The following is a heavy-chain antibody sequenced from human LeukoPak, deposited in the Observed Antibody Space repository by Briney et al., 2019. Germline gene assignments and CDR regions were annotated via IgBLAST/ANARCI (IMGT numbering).Heavy chain of an antibody. Sequence: SETLSLTCTVSGGSLRSNDYYWGFIRQAPGKGLEWIGSISYSGAKYHNPSLKSRVTSSVDTSKNQFSLRLTSVTAADTAVYYCARSLQWLLRYFDSWGQGTLVTVSS. J-gene: IGHJ4*02. CDR3: ARSLQWLLRYFDS. CDR2: ISYSGAK. CDR1: GGSLRSNDYY. V-gene: IGHV4-39*07. D-gene: IGHD6-19*01.